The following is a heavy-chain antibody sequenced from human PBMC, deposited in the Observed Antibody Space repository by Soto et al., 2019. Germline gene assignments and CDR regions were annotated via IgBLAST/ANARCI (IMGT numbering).Heavy chain of an antibody. CDR3: ARGGLHYYDSSGYMRYFDY. CDR2: IIPIFGTA. J-gene: IGHJ4*02. D-gene: IGHD3-22*01. V-gene: IGHV1-69*05. Sequence: ASVKVSCKASGGTFSSYAISWVRQAPGQGLEWMGGIIPIFGTANYAQKFQGRVTITRDTSASTAYMELSSLRSEDTAVYYCARGGLHYYDSSGYMRYFDYWGQGTLVTVSS. CDR1: GGTFSSYA.